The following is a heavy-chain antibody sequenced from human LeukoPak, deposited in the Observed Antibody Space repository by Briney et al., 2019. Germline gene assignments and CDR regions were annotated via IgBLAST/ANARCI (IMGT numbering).Heavy chain of an antibody. J-gene: IGHJ6*03. Sequence: PGGSLRLSCAASGFTFSSYSMNWVHQAPGKGLEWVSYISSSSSTIYYADSVKGRFTISRDNAKNSLYLQMNSLRAEDTAVYYCAKASYYYYYMDVWGKGTTVTVSS. CDR1: GFTFSSYS. CDR2: ISSSSSTI. V-gene: IGHV3-48*01. CDR3: AKASYYYYYMDV.